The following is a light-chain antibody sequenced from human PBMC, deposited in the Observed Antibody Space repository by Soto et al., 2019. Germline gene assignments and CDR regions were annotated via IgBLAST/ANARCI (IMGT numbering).Light chain of an antibody. Sequence: EVVLTQSPATLSLSPGERATLSCRASQSVFSYLAWFQQKPGQAPRLLIYDASNRAAGIPARFSGSGSGTDFTLTISSLEPEDFAVYYCQQRYNWPPITFGQGTRLEIK. CDR3: QQRYNWPPIT. CDR2: DAS. J-gene: IGKJ5*01. CDR1: QSVFSY. V-gene: IGKV3-11*01.